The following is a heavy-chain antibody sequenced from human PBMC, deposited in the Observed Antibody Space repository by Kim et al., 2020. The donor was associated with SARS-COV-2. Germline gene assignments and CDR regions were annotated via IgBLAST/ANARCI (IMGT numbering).Heavy chain of an antibody. D-gene: IGHD4-17*01. Sequence: VKGRFTISREYSKNTLYLQMNSLKTEDAAVYYCTTDEENDYGGLDDAFDIWGQGTMVTVSS. V-gene: IGHV3-15*01. CDR3: TTDEENDYGGLDDAFDI. J-gene: IGHJ3*02.